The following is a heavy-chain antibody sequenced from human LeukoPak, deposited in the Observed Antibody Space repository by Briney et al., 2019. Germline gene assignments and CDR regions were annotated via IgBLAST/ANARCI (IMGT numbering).Heavy chain of an antibody. CDR2: ISSDAITT. CDR1: GFTFSTYW. Sequence: GGSLRLSCAASGFTFSTYWMHWVRQAPRKGLVWVSRISSDAITTNYADSVKGRFTVSRDNAKNTLYLQMNSLRDEDTAVYYCARRPCSGGICYPPDYWGQGTLVTVSS. J-gene: IGHJ4*02. CDR3: ARRPCSGGICYPPDY. D-gene: IGHD2-15*01. V-gene: IGHV3-74*01.